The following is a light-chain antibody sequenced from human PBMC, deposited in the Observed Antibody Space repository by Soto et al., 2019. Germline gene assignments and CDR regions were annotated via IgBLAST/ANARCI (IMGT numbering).Light chain of an antibody. CDR3: QLYNNWPPWT. CDR2: GAS. V-gene: IGKV3-15*01. Sequence: EILMTQSPATLSVSPGERATLSCRASQSVSSNLAWYQQKPGQAPRLLIYGASTRATGIPARFSGSGSGTEFTLTISSLQSEDCAVYYCQLYNNWPPWTFGQGTKVEIK. CDR1: QSVSSN. J-gene: IGKJ1*01.